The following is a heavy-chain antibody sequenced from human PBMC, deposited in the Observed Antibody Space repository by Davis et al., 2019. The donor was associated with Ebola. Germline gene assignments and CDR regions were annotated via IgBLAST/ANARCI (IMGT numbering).Heavy chain of an antibody. D-gene: IGHD4-23*01. V-gene: IGHV3-23*01. Sequence: PGGSLRLSCAASGFPFTNFGMSWVRQAPGKGLEWISAVSGGRGTTYYTDSVKGRFTISRDNSKNMLYLQMNNLSAEDSAIFYCATPSDNYGDNFPDALHIWGQGTMVTVSS. CDR1: GFPFTNFG. CDR3: ATPSDNYGDNFPDALHI. J-gene: IGHJ3*02. CDR2: VSGGRGTT.